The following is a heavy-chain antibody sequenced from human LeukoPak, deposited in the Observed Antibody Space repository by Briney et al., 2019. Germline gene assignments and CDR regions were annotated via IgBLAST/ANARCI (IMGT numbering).Heavy chain of an antibody. CDR1: DDSMSSFY. D-gene: IGHD3-16*01. V-gene: IGHV4-59*08. J-gene: IGHJ2*01. Sequence: SETLSLTCTVSDDSMSSFYWSWIRQPPGKGPEWIVYIYSTGATSYNPSLGSRVSISLDTSKSHFSLKLRSVTVADTAVYFCARLKMGAYFDLWGRGTLVTVSS. CDR3: ARLKMGAYFDL. CDR2: IYSTGAT.